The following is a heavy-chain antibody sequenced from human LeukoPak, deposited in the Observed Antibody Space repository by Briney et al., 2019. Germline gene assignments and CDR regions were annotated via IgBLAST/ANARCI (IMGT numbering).Heavy chain of an antibody. CDR2: ISAYNGNT. J-gene: IGHJ6*02. D-gene: IGHD6-13*01. CDR3: ARNLGTAGVYYGMDV. CDR1: GYIFTSYG. Sequence: ASVKVSCKASGYIFTSYGFSWVRQAPGQGLEWMGWISAYNGNTNYAQKVQGRVTMTTEPSTRTAYMELGSLMSDDTAVYYCARNLGTAGVYYGMDVWGQGTTVTVSS. V-gene: IGHV1-18*01.